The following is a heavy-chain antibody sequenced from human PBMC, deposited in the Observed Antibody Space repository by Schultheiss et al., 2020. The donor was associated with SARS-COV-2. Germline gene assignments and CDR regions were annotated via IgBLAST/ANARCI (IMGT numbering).Heavy chain of an antibody. Sequence: SQTLSLTCAVYGGSFSGYYWSWIRQPPGKGLEWIGYIYYSGSTNYNPSLKSRVTISVDTSKNQFSLKLSSVTAAETAVYYCARGGPCGYCSSTSWANRNWFDPCGQGTVVTVSS. D-gene: IGHD2-2*03. CDR2: IYYSGST. CDR3: ARGGPCGYCSSTSWANRNWFDP. J-gene: IGHJ5*02. V-gene: IGHV4-59*01. CDR1: GGSFSGYY.